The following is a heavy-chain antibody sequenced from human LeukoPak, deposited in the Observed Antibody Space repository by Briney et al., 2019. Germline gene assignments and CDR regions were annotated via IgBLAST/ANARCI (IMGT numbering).Heavy chain of an antibody. CDR3: AKRYIANTGPIDY. Sequence: GGSLRLSCAASGFTFSSYAMSWVRQAPGKGLEWVSAISGSGGSTYYTDSVKGRFTISRDNFKRTLYLEMNSLRAEDTAVYYCAKRYIANTGPIDYWGQGTLVTVSS. D-gene: IGHD1-1*01. V-gene: IGHV3-23*01. CDR1: GFTFSSYA. J-gene: IGHJ4*02. CDR2: ISGSGGST.